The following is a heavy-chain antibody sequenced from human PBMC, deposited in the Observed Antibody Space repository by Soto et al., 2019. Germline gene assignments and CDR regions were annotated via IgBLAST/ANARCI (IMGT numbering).Heavy chain of an antibody. CDR3: ARDAYSSSWPDY. D-gene: IGHD6-13*01. CDR1: GFTFSSYG. V-gene: IGHV3-33*01. Sequence: QVQLVESGGGVVQPGRSLRLSCAASGFTFSSYGMHWVRQAPGKGLEWVAVIWYDGSKKYYADSVKGRFTISRDNSKNTLYLQMNSLRAEDTAVYYCARDAYSSSWPDYWGQGTLVTVSS. J-gene: IGHJ4*02. CDR2: IWYDGSKK.